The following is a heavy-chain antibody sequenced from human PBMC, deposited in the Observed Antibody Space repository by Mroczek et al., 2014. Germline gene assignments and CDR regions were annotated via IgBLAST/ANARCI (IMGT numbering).Heavy chain of an antibody. J-gene: IGHJ4*02. Sequence: QVQLQESGPGLVKPSQTLSLTCTVSGGSISSGSYYWSWIRQPAGKGLEWIGRIYTSGSTNYNPSLKSRVTMSVDTSKNQFSLKLSSVTAADTAVYYCARERSSWYPYYFDYWGQGTLVTVSS. CDR3: ARERSSWYPYYFDY. D-gene: IGHD6-13*01. V-gene: IGHV4-61*02. CDR1: GGSISSGSYY. CDR2: IYTSGST.